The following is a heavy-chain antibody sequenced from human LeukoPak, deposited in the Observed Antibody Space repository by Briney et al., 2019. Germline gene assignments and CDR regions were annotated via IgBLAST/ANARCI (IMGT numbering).Heavy chain of an antibody. CDR1: GFTFSYYW. V-gene: IGHV3-7*03. Sequence: GGSLRLSCAASGFTFSYYWMTWVRQAPGKGLEWVANIKQDGSENYYVDSVKGRFTIFRDTAKNSLYLQMSSLRAEDTAVYYCARDACSGGSCYSPWFDPWGQGTLVTVSS. CDR3: ARDACSGGSCYSPWFDP. J-gene: IGHJ5*02. D-gene: IGHD2-15*01. CDR2: IKQDGSEN.